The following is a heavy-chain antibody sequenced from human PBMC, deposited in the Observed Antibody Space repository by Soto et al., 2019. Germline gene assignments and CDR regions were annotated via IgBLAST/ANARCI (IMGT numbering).Heavy chain of an antibody. V-gene: IGHV3-30*03. CDR3: ARDYFDY. J-gene: IGHJ4*02. Sequence: QVQLVESGGGVVQPGRSLRLSCAASGFTFSSYGMHWVRQAPCKGLEWVAVISYDGSNKYYADSVKGRFTISSDNSKNTLYLQINSLRAEGTAVYYCARDYFDYFGQGTLVTVSS. CDR2: ISYDGSNK. CDR1: GFTFSSYG.